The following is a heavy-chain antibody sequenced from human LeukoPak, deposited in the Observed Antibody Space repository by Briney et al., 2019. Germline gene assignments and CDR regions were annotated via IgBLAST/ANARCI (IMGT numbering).Heavy chain of an antibody. Sequence: GESLKIPCKGSGYSFTSYWIGWVRQMPGKGLEWMGIIFPGDSSTRYSPSFQGQVTISADKSINIAYLQWSSLKASDTAMYYCARSIYGSGSFSGFDYWGQGTLVTVSS. J-gene: IGHJ4*02. V-gene: IGHV5-51*01. CDR1: GYSFTSYW. D-gene: IGHD3-10*01. CDR3: ARSIYGSGSFSGFDY. CDR2: IFPGDSST.